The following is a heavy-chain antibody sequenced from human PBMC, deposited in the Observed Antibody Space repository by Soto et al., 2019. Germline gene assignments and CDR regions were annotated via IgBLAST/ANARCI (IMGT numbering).Heavy chain of an antibody. Sequence: SDTLSLTCTVSGGSITTGGYYWSWIRELPGKGLEWIGHRYYSESTYYNPSLKSRVSISLDTSKNQFSLKLSFVTAADTAMYYCARTKCSGGSCYSWSLDYWGQGTPVTVSS. CDR3: ARTKCSGGSCYSWSLDY. D-gene: IGHD2-15*01. CDR1: GGSITTGGYY. CDR2: RYYSEST. J-gene: IGHJ4*02. V-gene: IGHV4-31*03.